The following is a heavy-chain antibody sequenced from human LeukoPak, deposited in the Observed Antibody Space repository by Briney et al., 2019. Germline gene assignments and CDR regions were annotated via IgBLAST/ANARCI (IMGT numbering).Heavy chain of an antibody. CDR3: ARCGAATEYFQH. V-gene: IGHV4-59*01. CDR1: GGSISSYY. Sequence: PSETLYLTSTVSGGSISSYYWSWIRQPPGKGLEWIGYIYYSGSTNYNPSLKSRVTISVDTSKNQFSLKLSSVTAAGTAVYYCARCGAATEYFQHWGQGTLVTVSS. J-gene: IGHJ1*01. D-gene: IGHD1-26*01. CDR2: IYYSGST.